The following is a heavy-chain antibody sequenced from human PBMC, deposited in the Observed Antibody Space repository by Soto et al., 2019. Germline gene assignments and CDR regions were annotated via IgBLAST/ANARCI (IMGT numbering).Heavy chain of an antibody. Sequence: GGSLRLSCAASGFTVSSYGMHWVRQAPGKGLEWVAVISYDGSNKYYADSVKGRFTISRDNSKNTLYLQMNSLRAEDTAVYYCAKDQEDIVVVPAAMSGLPYYYYYMDVWGKGTTVTVSS. J-gene: IGHJ6*03. CDR2: ISYDGSNK. CDR3: AKDQEDIVVVPAAMSGLPYYYYYMDV. V-gene: IGHV3-30*18. CDR1: GFTVSSYG. D-gene: IGHD2-2*01.